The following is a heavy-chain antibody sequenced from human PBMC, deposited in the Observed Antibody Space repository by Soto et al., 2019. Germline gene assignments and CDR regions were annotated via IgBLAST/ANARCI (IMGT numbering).Heavy chain of an antibody. CDR2: IYKSTTT. Sequence: QVHLLESGPGLVKPSQTLSLTCSVSGDSISTVDDFWAWIRQPPGQALEYIGYIYKSTTTYYNPSFESRVAISLDTSKSQFSLTVTSVTAADTAVYFCARGRYCLTGRCFPNWFDSWGQGTLVTVSS. J-gene: IGHJ5*01. D-gene: IGHD2-15*01. CDR1: GDSISTVDDF. CDR3: ARGRYCLTGRCFPNWFDS. V-gene: IGHV4-30-4*01.